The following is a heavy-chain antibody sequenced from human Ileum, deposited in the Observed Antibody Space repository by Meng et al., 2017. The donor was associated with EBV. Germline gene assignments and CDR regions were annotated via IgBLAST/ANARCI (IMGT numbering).Heavy chain of an antibody. Sequence: QVRRVESGWDLGKPGGSRGLSCAASGLTFSDSSMTWIRQAPGKGLEWIAFISSSSNIIYYTDSVKGRFTVSRDNAKNSLFLQMNSLRAEDTAVYFCARGRSWFDPWGQGTLVTVSS. CDR2: ISSSSNII. J-gene: IGHJ5*02. CDR1: GLTFSDSS. CDR3: ARGRSWFDP. V-gene: IGHV3-11*01.